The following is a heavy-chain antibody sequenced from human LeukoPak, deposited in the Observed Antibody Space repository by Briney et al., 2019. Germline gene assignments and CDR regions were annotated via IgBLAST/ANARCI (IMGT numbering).Heavy chain of an antibody. CDR2: IYIGDSDT. Sequence: GESLKISCKASGYSFTTYWIGRVRQMPGKGLEWMGIIYIGDSDTRYSPSFQGQVTISADKSISTAYLQWSSLKASDTAMYYCARRDAVAGTIDYWGQGTLVSVSS. D-gene: IGHD6-19*01. CDR3: ARRDAVAGTIDY. CDR1: GYSFTTYW. V-gene: IGHV5-51*01. J-gene: IGHJ4*02.